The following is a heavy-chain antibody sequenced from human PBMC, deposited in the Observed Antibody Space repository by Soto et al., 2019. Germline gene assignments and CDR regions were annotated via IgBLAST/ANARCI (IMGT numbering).Heavy chain of an antibody. CDR1: GGSTTSGGYF. D-gene: IGHD3-3*01. V-gene: IGHV4-39*01. J-gene: IGHJ6*02. CDR2: VHSTGGT. Sequence: SETLSLTCTVSGGSTTSGGYFWDWIRQPPGKGLEWIGTVHSTGGTYYSPSLRSRVTISVDTSKNLFSLKMTSASATDTAVYFWAKREDSSRFGGLDIWGQGTAVTVSS. CDR3: AKREDSSRFGGLDI.